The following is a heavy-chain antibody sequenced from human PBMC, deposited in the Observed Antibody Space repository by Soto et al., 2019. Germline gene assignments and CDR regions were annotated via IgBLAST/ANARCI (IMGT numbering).Heavy chain of an antibody. V-gene: IGHV3-53*01. Sequence: GGSLRLSCAASGFTVSSKHMSWVRQAPGKGLEWVSLIYSGGSTHYADPVKGRFTISRDNSKNTLYLQINSLTAADTAVYYCARVGGYGMDVWGQGTTVTVSS. D-gene: IGHD3-10*01. J-gene: IGHJ6*02. CDR3: ARVGGYGMDV. CDR2: IYSGGST. CDR1: GFTVSSKH.